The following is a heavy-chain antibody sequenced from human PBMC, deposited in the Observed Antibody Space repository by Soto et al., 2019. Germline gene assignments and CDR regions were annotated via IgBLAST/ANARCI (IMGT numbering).Heavy chain of an antibody. Sequence: EVQLLESGGGLVQPGGSLRLSCAASGFTFSSYAMSWVRQAPGKGLEWVSAISGSGGSTYYADSVKGRFTISRDNSKNTLYLQMNSLRAEDTAVYYCAKEMPPDIVVVVAATVFDYWGQGTLVTVSS. J-gene: IGHJ4*02. V-gene: IGHV3-23*01. CDR2: ISGSGGST. CDR3: AKEMPPDIVVVVAATVFDY. CDR1: GFTFSSYA. D-gene: IGHD2-15*01.